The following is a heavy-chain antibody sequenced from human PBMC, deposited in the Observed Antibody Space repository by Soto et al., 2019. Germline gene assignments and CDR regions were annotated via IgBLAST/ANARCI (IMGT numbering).Heavy chain of an antibody. D-gene: IGHD6-13*01. J-gene: IGHJ4*02. CDR3: ARDLGLAVAAAGTAGY. V-gene: IGHV3-21*01. CDR1: GFTFSSYS. Sequence: GGSLRLSCAASGFTFSSYSMNWVRQAPGKGLEWVSSISSSSSYIYYADSVKGRFAISRDNAKNSLYLQMNSLRAEDTAVYYCARDLGLAVAAAGTAGYWGQGTLVTVSS. CDR2: ISSSSSYI.